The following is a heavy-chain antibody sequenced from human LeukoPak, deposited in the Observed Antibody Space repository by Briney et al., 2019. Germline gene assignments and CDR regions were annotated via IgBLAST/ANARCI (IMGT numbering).Heavy chain of an antibody. CDR1: GFTFSSYS. CDR3: ARDQLLYGSGSSPDY. J-gene: IGHJ4*02. D-gene: IGHD3-10*01. CDR2: ISSSSSYI. V-gene: IGHV3-21*01. Sequence: GGSLRLSCAASGFTFSSYSMNWVRQAPGKGLEWVSSISSSSSYIYYADSVKGRFTISRDNSKNTLYLQMNSLRVEDTAVYYCARDQLLYGSGSSPDYWGQGTLVTVSS.